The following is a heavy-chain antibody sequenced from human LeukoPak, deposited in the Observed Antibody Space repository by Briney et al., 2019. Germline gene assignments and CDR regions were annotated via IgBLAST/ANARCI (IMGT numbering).Heavy chain of an antibody. Sequence: GGSLRLSCAASGFTFSSYEMNWVRQAPGKGLELVSYISSSGSTIYYAYSVKGRFTISRDNAKNSLYLQMNSLRAEDTAVYYCARAGSYSYYYYMDVWGKGTTVTISS. V-gene: IGHV3-48*03. J-gene: IGHJ6*03. CDR1: GFTFSSYE. CDR2: ISSSGSTI. D-gene: IGHD3-10*01. CDR3: ARAGSYSYYYYMDV.